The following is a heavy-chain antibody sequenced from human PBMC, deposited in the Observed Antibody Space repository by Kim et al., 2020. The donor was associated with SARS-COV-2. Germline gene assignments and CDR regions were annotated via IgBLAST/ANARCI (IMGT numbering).Heavy chain of an antibody. CDR1: GSISNYY. J-gene: IGHJ3*02. CDR3: ARDRDCSEGYCYSYAFDI. D-gene: IGHD2-15*01. Sequence: SETLYLTCTGGSISNYYWSWIRQPPGKGLEWIGYIYYNGRTNYNPSLKSRVTISADMSKNQLSLKLTSVTAADTAMYYCARDRDCSEGYCYSYAFDIWG. CDR2: IYYNGRT. V-gene: IGHV4-59*01.